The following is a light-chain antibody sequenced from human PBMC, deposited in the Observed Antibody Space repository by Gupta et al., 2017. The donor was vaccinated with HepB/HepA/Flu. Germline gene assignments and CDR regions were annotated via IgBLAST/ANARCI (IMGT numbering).Light chain of an antibody. CDR2: AAS. CDR3: QKDNSAPVIT. Sequence: DIQMTQSPSSLSASVGDRVTITCRASQGISNYLAWYQQKPGKVPKLLIYAASTWQAGVPSRFSGSGSGTDFTLTISSRQPEDVATYYCQKDNSAPVITFGQGTRLEIK. V-gene: IGKV1-27*01. J-gene: IGKJ5*01. CDR1: QGISNY.